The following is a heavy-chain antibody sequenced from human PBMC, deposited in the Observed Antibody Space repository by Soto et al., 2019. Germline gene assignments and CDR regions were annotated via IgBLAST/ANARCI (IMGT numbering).Heavy chain of an antibody. V-gene: IGHV6-1*01. CDR3: ARDPSTDWFDP. J-gene: IGHJ5*02. Sequence: QTLSLTWAISVDSVASTSAAWNLIRQSPSRGLEWLGRTYYSSKWYNDYAVSVKSRITINPDTSKNQFSLQLNSVTPEDTAVYYCARDPSTDWFDPWGQGTQVTVSS. CDR2: TYYSSKWYN. CDR1: VDSVASTSAA.